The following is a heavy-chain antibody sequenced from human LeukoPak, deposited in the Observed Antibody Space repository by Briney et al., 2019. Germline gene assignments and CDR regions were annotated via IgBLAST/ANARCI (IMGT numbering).Heavy chain of an antibody. V-gene: IGHV3-48*03. J-gene: IGHJ4*01. D-gene: IGHD3-3*01. Sequence: PGGSLRLSCTSSDLTFSNYEMHWVRQAPGKGLDWVSYISSSSSTIYYADSVEGRFTISRDNAKNSLYLQMNSLRAEDTAIYYCARGRYDFWSGPRAYYFGYWGQGTLVTVSS. CDR1: DLTFSNYE. CDR3: ARGRYDFWSGPRAYYFGY. CDR2: ISSSSSTI.